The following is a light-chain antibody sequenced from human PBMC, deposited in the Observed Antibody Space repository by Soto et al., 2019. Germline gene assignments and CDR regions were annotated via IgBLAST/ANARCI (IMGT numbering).Light chain of an antibody. J-gene: IGKJ5*01. Sequence: EIVLTQSPATLSLSPGERATLSCRASQSVSSYLAWYQQKPALAPRLLIYDASSRATGIPDRFSGSGSGTDFTLTISRLEPEDFAVYYCQQYGNSPITFGQGTRLEI. V-gene: IGKV3D-20*01. CDR2: DAS. CDR3: QQYGNSPIT. CDR1: QSVSSY.